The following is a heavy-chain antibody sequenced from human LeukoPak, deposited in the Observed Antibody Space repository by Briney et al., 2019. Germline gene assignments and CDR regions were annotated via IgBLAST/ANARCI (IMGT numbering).Heavy chain of an antibody. CDR2: IYTSGST. CDR3: ARERDSSGYHSIYYYYYMDV. CDR1: GGSISSYY. V-gene: IGHV4-4*07. D-gene: IGHD3-22*01. J-gene: IGHJ6*03. Sequence: PSETLSLTCTVSGGSISSYYWSWIRQPAGKGLEWIGRIYTSGSTNYNPSLKSRVTMSVDTSKNQFSLKLSSVTAADTAVYYCARERDSSGYHSIYYYYYMDVWGKGTTVTVSS.